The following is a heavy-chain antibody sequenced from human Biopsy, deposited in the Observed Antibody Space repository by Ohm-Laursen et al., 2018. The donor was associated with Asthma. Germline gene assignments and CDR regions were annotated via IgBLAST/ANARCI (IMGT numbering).Heavy chain of an antibody. D-gene: IGHD3-16*01. CDR2: VGSDESYT. J-gene: IGHJ4*02. CDR3: ARDFSRAIMIGGGREHYFDF. Sequence: SLRLSCAAPGFTFMTYGMHWVRQVPGKGLEWVATVGSDESYTDHADSVKGRFTISRDNSKNTLHLQMNSLSPEDAAVYYCARDFSRAIMIGGGREHYFDFWGQGTLVTVSS. V-gene: IGHV3-33*01. CDR1: GFTFMTYG.